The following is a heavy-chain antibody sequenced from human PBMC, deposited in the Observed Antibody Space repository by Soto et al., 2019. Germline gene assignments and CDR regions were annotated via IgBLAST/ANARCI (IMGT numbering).Heavy chain of an antibody. J-gene: IGHJ5*01. Sequence: ASVKVSCKASGYTFTSYGISWVRQAPGQGLEWMGWISAYNGNTNFAQKFQGRVTMTTDTSTSTAYMELRSLTSDDTAVYYCTRFLPPFDSWGQGTLVTVSS. CDR2: ISAYNGNT. CDR1: GYTFTSYG. V-gene: IGHV1-18*01. CDR3: TRFLPPFDS.